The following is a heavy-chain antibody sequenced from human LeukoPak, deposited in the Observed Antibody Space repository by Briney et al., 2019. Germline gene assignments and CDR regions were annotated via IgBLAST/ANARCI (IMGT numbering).Heavy chain of an antibody. CDR1: GFTFSSYG. Sequence: PGGSLRLSCAASGFTFSSYGMHWVRQAPGKGLEWVAFIRFDGSNKYNANSVKGRFTISRDNSKNTLYLQMNSLRAEDTAVYYCAKDLLGATAGGWFGFDYWGQGTLVTVSS. CDR3: AKDLLGATAGGWFGFDY. CDR2: IRFDGSNK. D-gene: IGHD1-26*01. J-gene: IGHJ4*02. V-gene: IGHV3-30*02.